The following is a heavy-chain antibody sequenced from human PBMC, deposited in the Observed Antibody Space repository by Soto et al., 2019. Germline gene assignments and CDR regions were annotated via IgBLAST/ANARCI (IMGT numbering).Heavy chain of an antibody. CDR1: GYSFNSYW. CDR2: IFPSGSDT. CDR3: ARRVGSSWRYVDK. D-gene: IGHD2-2*01. V-gene: IGHV5-51*01. J-gene: IGHJ4*02. Sequence: PGESLKISCRGSGYSFNSYWIACVRQMPGKGLEWMGIIFPSGSDTRYSPSFRGQVTISADRSINTAYLQWNSLKASDSAIYYCARRVGSSWRYVDKCGQGNLVTAPQ.